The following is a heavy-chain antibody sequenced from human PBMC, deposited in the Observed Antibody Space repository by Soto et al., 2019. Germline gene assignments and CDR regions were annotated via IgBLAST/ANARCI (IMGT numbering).Heavy chain of an antibody. J-gene: IGHJ6*03. D-gene: IGHD3-10*01. CDR3: ARGDTMVRGPGNYMDV. CDR1: GYTFTGYY. Sequence: ASVKVSCKASGYTFTGYYMHWVRQAPGQGLEWMGWINPNSGGTNYAQKFQGWVTMTADTSTSTAYMELSSLRSEDTAVYYCARGDTMVRGPGNYMDVWGKGTTVTVSS. CDR2: INPNSGGT. V-gene: IGHV1-2*04.